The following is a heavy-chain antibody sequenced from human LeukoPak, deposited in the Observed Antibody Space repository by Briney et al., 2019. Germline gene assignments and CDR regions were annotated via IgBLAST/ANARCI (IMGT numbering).Heavy chain of an antibody. V-gene: IGHV4-4*02. J-gene: IGHJ3*02. CDR2: IYHSGST. CDR3: ARESAAGTRGAFDI. Sequence: SETLSLTCDVSGGSISSSNWWSWVRQPPGKGLEWIGEIYHSGSTNYNPSLKSRVTISVDKSKNQFSLKLSSVTAADTAVYYYARESAAGTRGAFDIWGQGTMVTVSS. D-gene: IGHD6-13*01. CDR1: GGSISSSNW.